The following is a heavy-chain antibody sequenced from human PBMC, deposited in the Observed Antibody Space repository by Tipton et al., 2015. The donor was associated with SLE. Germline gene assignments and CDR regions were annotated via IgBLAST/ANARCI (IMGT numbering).Heavy chain of an antibody. CDR2: IIPLFGSA. V-gene: IGHV1-69*05. CDR1: GGTFSNYA. D-gene: IGHD5-12*01. Sequence: QSGAEVKKPGSSVKVSCQASGGTFSNYAISWVRQAPGQGLAWMGAIIPLFGSAYSAQKFQGRVSITTDESTGTVHMELSSLRSEDTAVYYCAMSGYDSPHFDFDIWGQGTLVTVTS. CDR3: AMSGYDSPHFDFDI. J-gene: IGHJ3*02.